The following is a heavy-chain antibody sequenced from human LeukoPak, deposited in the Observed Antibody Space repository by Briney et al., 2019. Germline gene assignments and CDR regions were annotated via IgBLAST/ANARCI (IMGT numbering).Heavy chain of an antibody. Sequence: GGSLRLSCAASGFTFSSYAMHWVRQAPGKGLEWVAVISYDGSTQYYADSVKGRFTISRDNSNNMLSLQMNSLKAEDTAVYYCAKGRMMATIKISFDYWGRGTLVTVSS. CDR1: GFTFSSYA. D-gene: IGHD5-24*01. CDR3: AKGRMMATIKISFDY. V-gene: IGHV3-30*04. J-gene: IGHJ4*02. CDR2: ISYDGSTQ.